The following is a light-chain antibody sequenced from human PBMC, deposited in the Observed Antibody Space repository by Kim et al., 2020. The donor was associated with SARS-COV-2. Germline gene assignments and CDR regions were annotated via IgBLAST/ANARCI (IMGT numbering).Light chain of an antibody. Sequence: DIQMTQSPSSLSASVGDRVTITCRASQSISTFLNWYQQKPGKAPNLLIYTASSLASGVPSRFSGSGSGTDFTLTISSLQPEDFVTYYCQQTYSSPITFGQGTRLEIK. J-gene: IGKJ5*01. CDR1: QSISTF. CDR2: TAS. V-gene: IGKV1-39*01. CDR3: QQTYSSPIT.